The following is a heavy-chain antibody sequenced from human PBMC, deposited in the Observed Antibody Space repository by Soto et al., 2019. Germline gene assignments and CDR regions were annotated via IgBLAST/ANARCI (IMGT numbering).Heavy chain of an antibody. V-gene: IGHV1-18*01. J-gene: IGHJ4*02. CDR2: VSSYNGNT. CDR1: CYTFTDHG. D-gene: IGHD3-10*01. Sequence: ASVKVSCKTSCYTFTDHGIDWVRQAPGQGLEWVGWVSSYNGNTNYAYNLKDRVIMTTDASTSTAYMELRGLRSDDTAVYYCAREVEGSYSPADFWGQGTPVTVSS. CDR3: AREVEGSYSPADF.